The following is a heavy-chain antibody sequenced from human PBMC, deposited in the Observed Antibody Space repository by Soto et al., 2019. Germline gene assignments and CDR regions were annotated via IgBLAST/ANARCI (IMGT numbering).Heavy chain of an antibody. CDR1: GGSISSTNW. CDR3: AFPATADFDY. CDR2: IYHSGTT. V-gene: IGHV4-4*02. D-gene: IGHD6-13*01. Sequence: GPGPVVASETLSLTCAVSGGSISSTNWWTLVRQSPGRGLEWIGEIYHSGTTNYSPSLKSRVNIAVDMSTNHFSLTLISVTVADTAVYYCAFPATADFDYWGKGILVTVSS. J-gene: IGHJ4*02.